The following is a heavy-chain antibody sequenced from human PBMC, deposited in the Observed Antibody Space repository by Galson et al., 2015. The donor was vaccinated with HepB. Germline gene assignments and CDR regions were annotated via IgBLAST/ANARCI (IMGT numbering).Heavy chain of an antibody. CDR3: ARDVNWWFGELPH. V-gene: IGHV3-30-3*01. CDR1: GFTFSTYA. D-gene: IGHD3-10*01. Sequence: SLRLSCAASGFTFSTYAMHWVRQAPGKGLEWVAVVSYDGGNKFYADSVKGRFTISRDNSKNTLYLQMNSLISEDTAVYFCARDVNWWFGELPHWGQGTLVTVSS. J-gene: IGHJ4*02. CDR2: VSYDGGNK.